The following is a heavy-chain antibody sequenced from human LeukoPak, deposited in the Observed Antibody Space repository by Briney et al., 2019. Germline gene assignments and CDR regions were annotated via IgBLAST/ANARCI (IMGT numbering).Heavy chain of an antibody. CDR2: IHYSGTT. CDR3: ARGSPYHS. Sequence: SETLSLTCTVSGGSISSSNYYWGWNRPPPGQGLVYIGSIHYSGTTYFNPSLKSRVTMSVDTYEIQFSLKLNSVTAADTAVYYCARGSPYHSWGQGTLVTVSS. J-gene: IGHJ4*02. CDR1: GGSISSSNYY. V-gene: IGHV4-39*01.